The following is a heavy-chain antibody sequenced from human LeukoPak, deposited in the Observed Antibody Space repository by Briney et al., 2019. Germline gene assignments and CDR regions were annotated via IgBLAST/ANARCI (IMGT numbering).Heavy chain of an antibody. CDR2: ISGSGGST. J-gene: IGHJ3*02. V-gene: IGHV3-23*01. D-gene: IGHD3-22*01. CDR3: ARDRVVDYYDSSWAFDI. Sequence: GGSLRLSCAASGFTFSSYAMSWVRQAPGKGLEWVSAISGSGGSTYYADSVKGRFTISRDNAKNSLYLQMNSLRAEDTAVYYCARDRVVDYYDSSWAFDIWGQGTMVTVSS. CDR1: GFTFSSYA.